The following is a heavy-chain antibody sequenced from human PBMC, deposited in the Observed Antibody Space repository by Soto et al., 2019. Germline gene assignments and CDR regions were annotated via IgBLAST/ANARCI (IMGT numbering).Heavy chain of an antibody. CDR1: GITFTNAW. V-gene: IGHV3-15*01. J-gene: IGHJ4*02. D-gene: IGHD4-17*01. CDR2: IKNRADGGTT. Sequence: EVQLVESGGDLVKPGGCLRLSCAASGITFTNAWMSWVRQVPGKGLEWVGRIKNRADGGTTDYAAPVRGRFTISRDDSRNTLFLQMNSLEPEDTDVYYCTTDPGDYEDFWGQGTLVTVSS. CDR3: TTDPGDYEDF.